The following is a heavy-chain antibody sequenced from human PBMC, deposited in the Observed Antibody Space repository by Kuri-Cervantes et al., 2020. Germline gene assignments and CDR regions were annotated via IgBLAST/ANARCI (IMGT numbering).Heavy chain of an antibody. V-gene: IGHV4-61*01. CDR2: IYYSGST. Sequence: ESLKISCTVSGGPISRTNHYWGWIRQPPGKGLEWIGYIYYSGSTNYNPSLKSRVTMSVDSSKNQFSLKLTSVTAADTAVYYCARERRASSSLPYDAFDIWGQGTMVTVSS. CDR3: ARERRASSSLPYDAFDI. J-gene: IGHJ3*02. CDR1: GGPISRTNHY. D-gene: IGHD6-13*01.